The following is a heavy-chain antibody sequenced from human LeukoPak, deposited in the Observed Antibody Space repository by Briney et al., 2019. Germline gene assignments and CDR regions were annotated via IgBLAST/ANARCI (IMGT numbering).Heavy chain of an antibody. CDR1: GGSISSYY. CDR3: ARHGSGAFGFDI. D-gene: IGHD3-10*01. CDR2: TYYSGST. V-gene: IGHV4-59*08. Sequence: SETLSLTCTVSGGSISSYYWSWIRQPPGKGLEWIGYTYYSGSTNYNPSLKSRVTISADMSKNQSSLKLSSVAAADTAVYYCARHGSGAFGFDIWGQGTMVTVSS. J-gene: IGHJ3*02.